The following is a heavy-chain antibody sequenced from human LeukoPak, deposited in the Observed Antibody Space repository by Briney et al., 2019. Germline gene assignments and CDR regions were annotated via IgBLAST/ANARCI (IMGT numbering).Heavy chain of an antibody. V-gene: IGHV3-9*01. J-gene: IGHJ4*02. CDR3: AKTPSLSTVTTGYFDY. CDR1: GFTFDDYA. CDR2: ISWNSGSI. Sequence: GGSLRLSCAASGFTFDDYAMHWVRQGPGKGLEWVSGISWNSGSIGYADSVKGRFTISRDNAKNSLYLQMNSLRAEDTALYYCAKTPSLSTVTTGYFDYWGQGTLVTVSS. D-gene: IGHD4-17*01.